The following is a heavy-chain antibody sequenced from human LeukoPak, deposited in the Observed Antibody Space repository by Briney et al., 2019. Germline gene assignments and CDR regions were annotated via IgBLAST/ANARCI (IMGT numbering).Heavy chain of an antibody. Sequence: GGSLRLSCAASGFTFSSYAMSWVRQAPGKGLEWVSGISWNSGSIGYADSVKGRFTISRDNAKNSLYLQMNSLRAEDTALYYCAKVGAGDYFDYWGQGTLVTVSS. CDR1: GFTFSSYA. CDR2: ISWNSGSI. CDR3: AKVGAGDYFDY. V-gene: IGHV3-9*01. J-gene: IGHJ4*02. D-gene: IGHD3-10*01.